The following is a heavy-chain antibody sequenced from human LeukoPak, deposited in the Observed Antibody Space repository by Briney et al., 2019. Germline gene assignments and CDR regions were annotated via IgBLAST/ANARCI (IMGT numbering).Heavy chain of an antibody. Sequence: PGGSLRLSCAASGFTFSSCTMNWVRQAPGWGLEWVSSISSGSSYIYYADSVKGRFTISRDNAKNSLYLQMNSLRAEDTAVYYCASQAGSFNWGQGTLVTVSS. V-gene: IGHV3-21*01. J-gene: IGHJ4*02. D-gene: IGHD1-26*01. CDR1: GFTFSSCT. CDR2: ISSGSSYI. CDR3: ASQAGSFN.